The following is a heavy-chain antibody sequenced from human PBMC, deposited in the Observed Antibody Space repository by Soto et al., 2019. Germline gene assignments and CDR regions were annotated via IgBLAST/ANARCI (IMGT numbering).Heavy chain of an antibody. CDR2: ISYDGSNK. V-gene: IGHV3-30*18. Sequence: GGSLRLSCAASGFTFSSYGMHWVRQAPGKGLEWVAVISYDGSNKYYADSVKGRFTISRDNSKNTLYLQMNSLRAEDTAVYYCAKAVGAMISNWFDPWGQGTLVTVSS. D-gene: IGHD1-26*01. CDR1: GFTFSSYG. J-gene: IGHJ5*02. CDR3: AKAVGAMISNWFDP.